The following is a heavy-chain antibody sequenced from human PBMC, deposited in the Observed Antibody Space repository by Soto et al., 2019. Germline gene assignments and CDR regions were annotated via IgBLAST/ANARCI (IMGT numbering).Heavy chain of an antibody. V-gene: IGHV4-38-2*02. J-gene: IGHJ6*02. Sequence: PSETLSLTCAVSGDSIIGIYHWAWIRQSPGRGLEWIASIYHTGTTYYTPSLESRVTISVDTSKNQFSLRLSSVTAADSAVYYCARDSVVLPYYYYYYGMDVWGQGTTVTVSS. D-gene: IGHD3-22*01. CDR2: IYHTGTT. CDR3: ARDSVVLPYYYYYYGMDV. CDR1: GDSIIGIYH.